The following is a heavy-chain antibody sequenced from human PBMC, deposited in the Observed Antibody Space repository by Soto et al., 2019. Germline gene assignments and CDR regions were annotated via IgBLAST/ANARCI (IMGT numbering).Heavy chain of an antibody. Sequence: ASVKVSCKASGYTFTSYGISWVRQAPGQGLEWMGWISAYNGNTNYAQKLQGRVTMTTDTSTSTAYMELRSLRSDDTAVYYCARERGRYDILTGYYIVAEYFQHWGQGTLVTVSS. D-gene: IGHD3-9*01. J-gene: IGHJ1*01. CDR3: ARERGRYDILTGYYIVAEYFQH. V-gene: IGHV1-18*01. CDR2: ISAYNGNT. CDR1: GYTFTSYG.